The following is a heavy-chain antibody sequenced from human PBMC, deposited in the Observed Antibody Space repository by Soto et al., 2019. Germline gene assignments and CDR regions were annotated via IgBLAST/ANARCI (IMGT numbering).Heavy chain of an antibody. CDR2: IDWDDDK. CDR3: ARLGASENFDY. J-gene: IGHJ4*01. V-gene: IGHV2-70*04. D-gene: IGHD3-16*01. CDR1: GFSLSTSDMR. Sequence: SGPTLVNPTQTPTLTCTFSGFSLSTSDMRVSWIRQPPGKSLEWLARIDWDDDKFYSTSLQTRLTISKDTSRNQVVLRMTNMDPEDTATYYCARLGASENFDYWGQGTLVTVSS.